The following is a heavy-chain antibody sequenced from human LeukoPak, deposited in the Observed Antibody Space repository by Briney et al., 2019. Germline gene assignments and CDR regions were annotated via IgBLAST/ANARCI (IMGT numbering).Heavy chain of an antibody. J-gene: IGHJ3*02. V-gene: IGHV1-46*01. CDR1: GYTFTGYY. CDR2: INPSGGRT. Sequence: ASVKVSCKASGYTFTGYYMHWVRQAPGQGLEWMGIINPSGGRTSYAQKFQGRVTMTRDTSISTAYMELSSLRSEDTAVYYCARVPSVWGSFIYCAFDIWGQGTMVTVSS. CDR3: ARVPSVWGSFIYCAFDI. D-gene: IGHD3-16*01.